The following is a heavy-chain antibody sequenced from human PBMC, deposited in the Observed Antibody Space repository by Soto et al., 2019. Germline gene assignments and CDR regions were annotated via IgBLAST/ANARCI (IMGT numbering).Heavy chain of an antibody. J-gene: IGHJ4*02. CDR3: ARGTKLEPYDY. V-gene: IGHV1-69*06. Sequence: ASVKVSCKASGGTFSSYAISWVRQAPGQGLEWMGGIIPIFGTANYAQKFRGRVTITADKSTSTAYMELSSLRSEDTAVYYCARGTKLEPYDYWGQGTLVTVSS. D-gene: IGHD1-1*01. CDR2: IIPIFGTA. CDR1: GGTFSSYA.